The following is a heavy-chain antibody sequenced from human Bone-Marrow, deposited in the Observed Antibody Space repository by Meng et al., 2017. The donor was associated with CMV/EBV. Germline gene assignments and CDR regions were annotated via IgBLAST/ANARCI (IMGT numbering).Heavy chain of an antibody. V-gene: IGHV4-31*03. Sequence: SETLSLTCTVSGGSISSGGYYWSWIRQHPGKGLEWIGYIYYSGSTYYNPSLKSRVTISVDTSKNQFSLKLSSVTAADTAVYYCARAVCSSTSCYPYYYYGMDVWGQGTTVTVSS. D-gene: IGHD2-2*01. CDR2: IYYSGST. CDR1: GGSISSGGYY. J-gene: IGHJ6*02. CDR3: ARAVCSSTSCYPYYYYGMDV.